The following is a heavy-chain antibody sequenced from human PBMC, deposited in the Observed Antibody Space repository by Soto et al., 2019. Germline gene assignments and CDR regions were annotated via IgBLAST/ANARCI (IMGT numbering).Heavy chain of an antibody. Sequence: TSETLSLTCTVSRGSISDYYWGWIRQPPGKGLEWVGYLYDSGSTKSNPSLKSRVTISVDTSKNQISLEMKSVTVADTAVYYCARVGSGGYSNNWFDPWGQGTLVTVSS. J-gene: IGHJ5*02. V-gene: IGHV4-59*01. CDR3: ARVGSGGYSNNWFDP. D-gene: IGHD3-22*01. CDR2: LYDSGST. CDR1: RGSISDYY.